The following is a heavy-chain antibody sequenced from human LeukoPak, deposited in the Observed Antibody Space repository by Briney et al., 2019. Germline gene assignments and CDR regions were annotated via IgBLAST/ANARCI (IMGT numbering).Heavy chain of an antibody. J-gene: IGHJ2*01. CDR2: ISWNSGSI. CDR1: GFTFDDYA. D-gene: IGHD3-22*01. V-gene: IGHV3-9*01. Sequence: LRLSCAASGFTFDDYAMHWVRQAPGKGLEWVSGISWNSGSIGYADSVKGRFTISRDNAKNSLYLQMNSLRAEDTALYYCAKDGSGYYDRGVADLWGRGTLVTVSS. CDR3: AKDGSGYYDRGVADL.